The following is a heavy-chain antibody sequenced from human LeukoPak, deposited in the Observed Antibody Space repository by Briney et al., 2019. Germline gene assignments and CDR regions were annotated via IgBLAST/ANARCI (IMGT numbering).Heavy chain of an antibody. J-gene: IGHJ4*02. CDR1: GFTFSSYA. D-gene: IGHD3-3*01. CDR2: ISGSGGST. CDR3: AKSPQAVLRFLEWLSSYYFDY. Sequence: GGSLRLSCAASGFTFSSYAMSWVRQAPEKGREWVSAISGSGGSTYYADSVKGRFTISRDNSKNTLYLQMNSLRAEDTAVYYCAKSPQAVLRFLEWLSSYYFDYWGQGTLVTVSS. V-gene: IGHV3-23*01.